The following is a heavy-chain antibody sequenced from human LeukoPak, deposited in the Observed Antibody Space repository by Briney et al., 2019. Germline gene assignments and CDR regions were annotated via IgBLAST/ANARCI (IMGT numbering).Heavy chain of an antibody. Sequence: GGSLRLSCTASGFTFGDYAMSWVRQAPGKGLEWVGFIRGKAYGGTTEYAASVKGRFTISRDDSKSIAYLQMNSLKTEDTAVYYCTRGRGGWPLYYFDYWGQGTLVTVSS. CDR1: GFTFGDYA. CDR2: IRGKAYGGTT. D-gene: IGHD6-19*01. CDR3: TRGRGGWPLYYFDY. V-gene: IGHV3-49*04. J-gene: IGHJ4*02.